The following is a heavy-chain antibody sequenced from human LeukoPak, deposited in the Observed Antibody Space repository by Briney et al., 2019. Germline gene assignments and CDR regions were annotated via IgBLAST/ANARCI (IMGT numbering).Heavy chain of an antibody. Sequence: GGSLRLSCAASGFTFSSYSMNWARQAPGKGLEWVSSISSSSSYIYYADSVKGRFTISRDNAKNSLYLQMNSLRAEDTAVYYCARHYDSSDNLAFDIWGQGTMVTVSS. CDR1: GFTFSSYS. J-gene: IGHJ3*02. V-gene: IGHV3-21*01. D-gene: IGHD3-22*01. CDR3: ARHYDSSDNLAFDI. CDR2: ISSSSSYI.